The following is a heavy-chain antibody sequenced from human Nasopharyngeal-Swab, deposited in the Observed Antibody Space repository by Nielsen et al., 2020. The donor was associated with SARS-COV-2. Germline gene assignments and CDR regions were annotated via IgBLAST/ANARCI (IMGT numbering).Heavy chain of an antibody. J-gene: IGHJ2*01. CDR3: AKAGGYPRGIWYFDL. D-gene: IGHD3-22*01. CDR2: ISGSGGST. Sequence: GESLKISCAASGFTFSSYAMSWVRQAPGKGLEWVSAISGSGGSTYYADSVKGRFTISRDNSKNTLYLQMNSLRAEDTALYYCAKAGGYPRGIWYFDLWGRGTLVTVSS. CDR1: GFTFSSYA. V-gene: IGHV3-23*01.